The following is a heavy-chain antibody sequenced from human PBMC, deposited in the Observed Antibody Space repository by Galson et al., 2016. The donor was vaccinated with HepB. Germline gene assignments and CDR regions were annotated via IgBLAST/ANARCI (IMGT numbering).Heavy chain of an antibody. J-gene: IGHJ4*02. D-gene: IGHD3-22*01. CDR1: GESFSGYY. CDR3: ARGADDRSGPLGYN. CDR2: INHSGST. V-gene: IGHV4-34*01. Sequence: ETLSLTCAVYGESFSGYYWSWIRQPPGKGLEWIGEINHSGSTNYNPSLKSRVTISVDTSKNQFSLKVTSVTAADTAVYYCARGADDRSGPLGYNWGQGTPVTVSS.